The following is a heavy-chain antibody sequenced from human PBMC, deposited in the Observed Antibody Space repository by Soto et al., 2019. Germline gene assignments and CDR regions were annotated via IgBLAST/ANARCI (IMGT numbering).Heavy chain of an antibody. CDR3: AHRRDRSSGESY. CDR2: IYWDDDK. D-gene: IGHD6-13*01. Sequence: WIRQPPGKALEWLALIYWDDDKRYSPSLKSRLTITKDSSKDQVVLTMTNMDPVDTATYCCAHRRDRSSGESYWAQRSLVPGSS. J-gene: IGHJ4*02. V-gene: IGHV2-5*02.